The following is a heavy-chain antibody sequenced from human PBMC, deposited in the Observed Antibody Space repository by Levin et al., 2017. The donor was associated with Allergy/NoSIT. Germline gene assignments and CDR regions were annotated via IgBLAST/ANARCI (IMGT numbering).Heavy chain of an antibody. Sequence: GGSLRLSCAASGFSFNNYWMHWVRQAPGKGLVWVSRLNSDGSRTAYADSVKGRFTISRDNANNMLFLHMSSLRAEDTAIYYCAKDRGDIAVVGTASKHYYDGMDVWGQGTTVTVSS. D-gene: IGHD6-19*01. V-gene: IGHV3-74*01. CDR1: GFSFNNYW. CDR3: AKDRGDIAVVGTASKHYYDGMDV. CDR2: LNSDGSRT. J-gene: IGHJ6*02.